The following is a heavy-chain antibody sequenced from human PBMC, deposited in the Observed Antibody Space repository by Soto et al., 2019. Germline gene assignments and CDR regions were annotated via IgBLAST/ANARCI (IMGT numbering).Heavy chain of an antibody. D-gene: IGHD6-19*01. CDR1: GFTFSSYA. CDR3: AKDSEGALAVASGDAFDI. CDR2: ISGSGGST. V-gene: IGHV3-23*01. J-gene: IGHJ3*02. Sequence: EVQLLESGGGLVQPGGSLRLSCAASGFTFSSYAMSWVRQAPGKGLERVSAISGSGGSTYYADSVKGRFTISRDNSKNTLYLQMNSLRAEDTAVYYCAKDSEGALAVASGDAFDIWGQGTMVTVSS.